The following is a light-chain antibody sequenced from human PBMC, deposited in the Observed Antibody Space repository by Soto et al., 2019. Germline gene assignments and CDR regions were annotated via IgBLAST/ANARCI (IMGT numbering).Light chain of an antibody. V-gene: IGKV3-11*01. CDR3: QRRGNSYT. J-gene: IGKJ2*01. Sequence: EIVLTQSPATLSLSPGERATLSCRASQSVSSNLAWYQQRPGQAPRLLIYDTSTRATGIPARFSGSGSGTDFPLTISSLEPEEFALYYCQRRGNSYTFGQGTKLEIK. CDR2: DTS. CDR1: QSVSSN.